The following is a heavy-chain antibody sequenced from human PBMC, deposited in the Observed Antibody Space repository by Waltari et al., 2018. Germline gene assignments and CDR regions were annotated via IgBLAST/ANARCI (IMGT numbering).Heavy chain of an antibody. V-gene: IGHV4-61*09. J-gene: IGHJ4*02. CDR2: IYTSGST. CDR1: GGSISSGSYY. Sequence: QVQLQESGPGLVKPSQTLSLTCTVSGGSISSGSYYWSWIRPPAGKGLEWIGYIYTSGSTNYNPSLKSRVTISVDTSKNQFSLKLSSVTAADTAVYYCARRRDGASSGYPFDYWGQGTLVTVSS. D-gene: IGHD3-22*01. CDR3: ARRRDGASSGYPFDY.